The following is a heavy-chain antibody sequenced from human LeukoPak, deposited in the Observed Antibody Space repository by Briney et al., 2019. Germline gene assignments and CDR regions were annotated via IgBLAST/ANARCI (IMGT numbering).Heavy chain of an antibody. D-gene: IGHD2-2*02. CDR2: IYHSGST. V-gene: IGHV4-38-2*02. CDR3: AKIPGHDAFDI. Sequence: SETLSLTCTVSGYSISSGYYWGWIRQPPGKGLEWIGSIYHSGSTYYNPSLKSRVTISVDTSKNQFSLKLSSVTAADTAVYYCAKIPGHDAFDIWGQGTMVTVSS. J-gene: IGHJ3*02. CDR1: GYSISSGYY.